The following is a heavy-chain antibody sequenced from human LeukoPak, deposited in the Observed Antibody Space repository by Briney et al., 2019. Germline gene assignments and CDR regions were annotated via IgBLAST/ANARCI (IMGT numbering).Heavy chain of an antibody. Sequence: PGGSLRLSCAASGFTFSSYSMNWVRQAPGKGLEWVSSISSSSSYIYYADSVKGRFTISRDNAKNSLYLQMNSLRAEDTAVYYCARDLGPVYYDYIWGSYRYGIFDYWGQGTLVTVSS. D-gene: IGHD3-16*02. CDR2: ISSSSSYI. CDR1: GFTFSSYS. CDR3: ARDLGPVYYDYIWGSYRYGIFDY. V-gene: IGHV3-21*01. J-gene: IGHJ4*02.